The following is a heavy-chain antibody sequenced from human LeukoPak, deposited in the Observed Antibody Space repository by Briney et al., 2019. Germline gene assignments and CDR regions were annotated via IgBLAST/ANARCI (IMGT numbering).Heavy chain of an antibody. CDR1: GGSFSGYY. J-gene: IGHJ3*02. CDR3: ARLVGGDSLVMGAFDI. D-gene: IGHD3-16*01. V-gene: IGHV4-34*01. Sequence: SETLSLTCAVYGGSFSGYYWSWIRQPPGKGLEWIGEISHSGSTNYNPSLKSRVTISVDTSKNQFSLKLSSVTTADTAVYYCARLVGGDSLVMGAFDIWGQGTMVTVSS. CDR2: ISHSGST.